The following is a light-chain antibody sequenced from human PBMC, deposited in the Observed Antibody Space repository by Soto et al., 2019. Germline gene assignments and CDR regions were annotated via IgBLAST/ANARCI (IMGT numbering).Light chain of an antibody. CDR2: DVS. CDR1: TIDVDSSNY. J-gene: IGLJ1*01. V-gene: IGLV2-11*01. CDR3: CSYATTFYV. Sequence: QSALTQPASVSGSPGQSITISCTGPTIDVDSSNYVSWYQQHPGKAPKLMIYDVSERPSGVPDRFSGSKSGSTASLTISGLQAEDEADYYCCSYATTFYVFGSGTKGTVL.